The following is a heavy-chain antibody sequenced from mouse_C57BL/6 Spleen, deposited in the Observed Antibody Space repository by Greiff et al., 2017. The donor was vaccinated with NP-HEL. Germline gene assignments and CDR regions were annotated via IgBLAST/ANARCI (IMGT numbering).Heavy chain of an antibody. J-gene: IGHJ4*01. V-gene: IGHV1-80*01. CDR2: IYPGDGYT. Sequence: QVQLQQPGAELVKPGASVKISCKASGYAFSSYWMNWVKQRPGKGLEWIGQIYPGDGYTNYNGKFKGKATLTADKSSHTAYMQLSSLTSEDSAVYCCARLRGNYYAMDYWGQGTSVTVYS. CDR3: ARLRGNYYAMDY. D-gene: IGHD2-1*01. CDR1: GYAFSSYW.